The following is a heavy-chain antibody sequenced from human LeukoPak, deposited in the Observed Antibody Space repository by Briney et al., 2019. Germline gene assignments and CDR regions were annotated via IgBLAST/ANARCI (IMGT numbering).Heavy chain of an antibody. D-gene: IGHD1-26*01. Sequence: GSLRLSCAASGFTFSSYAMSWVRQAPGKGLEWVSAISGSGGSTYYADSVKGRFTISRDNSKNTLYLQMNSLRAEDTAVYYCAKVNEWELLFVPYYFDYWGQGTLVTVSS. J-gene: IGHJ4*02. CDR2: ISGSGGST. CDR3: AKVNEWELLFVPYYFDY. V-gene: IGHV3-23*01. CDR1: GFTFSSYA.